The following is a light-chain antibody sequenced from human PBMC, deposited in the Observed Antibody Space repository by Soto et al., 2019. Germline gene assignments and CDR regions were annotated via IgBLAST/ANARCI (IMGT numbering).Light chain of an antibody. J-gene: IGLJ2*01. CDR1: SSDIGAYNY. CDR3: HYYDSSLIAVDVV. CDR2: EVN. V-gene: IGLV2-8*01. Sequence: QSALTQPPSASGSPGQSVTISCTGTSSDIGAYNYVSWYQQHPGKAPRLMIYEVNKRPSGVPDRFSGSKSGNTASLTVSGLHAEGDDDYYCHYYDSSLIAVDVVFGGGTKLTVL.